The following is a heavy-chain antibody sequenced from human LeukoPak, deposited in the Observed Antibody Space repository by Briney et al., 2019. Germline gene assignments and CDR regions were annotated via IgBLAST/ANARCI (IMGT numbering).Heavy chain of an antibody. CDR1: GFTFSSYA. CDR2: ISYDGSNK. Sequence: GGSLRLSCAASGFTFSSYAMHWVRQAPGKGLEWVAVISYDGSNKYYADSVKGRFTISRDYSKNTLYLQMNSLRAEDTAVYYCARGTDYDFWSGYSIPYYFDYWGQGTLVTVSS. CDR3: ARGTDYDFWSGYSIPYYFDY. D-gene: IGHD3-3*01. V-gene: IGHV3-30-3*01. J-gene: IGHJ4*02.